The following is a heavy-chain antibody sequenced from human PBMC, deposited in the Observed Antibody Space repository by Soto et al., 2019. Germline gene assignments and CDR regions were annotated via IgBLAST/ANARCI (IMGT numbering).Heavy chain of an antibody. Sequence: GSLRLSCAASGFTFSIYAMHWVHQAPGKGLEWVALISYDGNNKYYADSVKGRFTISRDNSKNTLYLQMNSLRTEDTAVYYCGRCTSTSCHLGADYWGQGTLVTVSS. CDR2: ISYDGNNK. V-gene: IGHV3-30-3*01. CDR3: GRCTSTSCHLGADY. J-gene: IGHJ4*02. D-gene: IGHD2-2*01. CDR1: GFTFSIYA.